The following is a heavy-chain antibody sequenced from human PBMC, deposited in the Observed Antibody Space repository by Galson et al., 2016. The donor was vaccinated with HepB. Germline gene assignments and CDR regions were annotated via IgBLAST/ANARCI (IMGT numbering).Heavy chain of an antibody. Sequence: SVKVSCKASGYTFTSYYIHWVRQAPGQGLEWMGIINPSGGSTSYAQKFQGRIAMTRDTSTSTVYMEWSSLRSEDSAVYYCAREGSVTSFFDSWGQGAVVTVSS. J-gene: IGHJ4*02. CDR2: INPSGGST. CDR1: GYTFTSYY. CDR3: AREGSVTSFFDS. V-gene: IGHV1-46*01. D-gene: IGHD2-2*01.